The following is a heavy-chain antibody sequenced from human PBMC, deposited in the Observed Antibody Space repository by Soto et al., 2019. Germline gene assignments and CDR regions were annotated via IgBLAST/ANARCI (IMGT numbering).Heavy chain of an antibody. J-gene: IGHJ3*02. Sequence: QLQLQDSGPGLVKPSETLSLTCTVSGGSISTRHYFWGWIRQPPGKGLEWIASIDYDGGTQYNPSLKGRGTISIDTPKNQVFMKLSSVTAADTAVYYCAWSHWIWGGVTIWGQGTTVTVSS. V-gene: IGHV4-39*01. CDR3: AWSHWIWGGVTI. CDR2: IDYDGGT. D-gene: IGHD7-27*01. CDR1: GGSISTRHYF.